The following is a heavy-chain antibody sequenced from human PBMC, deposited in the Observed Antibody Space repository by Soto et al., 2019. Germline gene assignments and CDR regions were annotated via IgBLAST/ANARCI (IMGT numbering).Heavy chain of an antibody. J-gene: IGHJ5*02. CDR2: SYYSGTT. CDR3: TRRYNWNDNYFDT. V-gene: IGHV4-39*01. Sequence: SETLSLTCTVSGASISVHSYYWTWIRQPPGKGLEWIGSSYYSGTTYFNPSLKSRATISVDTSKNKFSLRLTSVTAADKAIYYCTRRYNWNDNYFDTWGPGAMVTVSS. D-gene: IGHD1-20*01. CDR1: GASISVHSYY.